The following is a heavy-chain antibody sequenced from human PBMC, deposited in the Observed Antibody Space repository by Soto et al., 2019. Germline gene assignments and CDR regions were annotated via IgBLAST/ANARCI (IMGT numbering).Heavy chain of an antibody. CDR3: AKTYYGSGPQCDY. Sequence: EVQLVESGGGLVQPGRSLRLSCAASGFTFDDYAMHWVRQAPGKGLEWVSGLSWNSGSIGYADSVKGRFTISRDNAKHSLYLQMNSLRAEDTALYYCAKTYYGSGPQCDYWGQGTLVTVSS. V-gene: IGHV3-9*01. J-gene: IGHJ4*02. CDR2: LSWNSGSI. CDR1: GFTFDDYA. D-gene: IGHD3-10*01.